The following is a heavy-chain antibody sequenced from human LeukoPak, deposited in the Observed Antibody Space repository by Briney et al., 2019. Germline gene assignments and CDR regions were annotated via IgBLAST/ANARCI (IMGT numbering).Heavy chain of an antibody. CDR2: INPSGGST. CDR3: ARVASWSGYDWGAFDY. D-gene: IGHD5-12*01. V-gene: IGHV1-46*01. Sequence: PEASVKVSCKASGGTFSSYAISWVRQAPGQGLEWMGIINPSGGSTSYAQKFQGRVTMTRDTSTSTVYMELSSLRSEDTAVYYCARVASWSGYDWGAFDYWGQGTLVTVSS. CDR1: GGTFSSYA. J-gene: IGHJ4*02.